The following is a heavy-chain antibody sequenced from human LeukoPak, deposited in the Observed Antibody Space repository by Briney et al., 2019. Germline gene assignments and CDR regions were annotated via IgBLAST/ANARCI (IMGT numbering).Heavy chain of an antibody. V-gene: IGHV3-7*03. CDR1: GFIFSTSW. CDR2: INQDGSTK. CDR3: ASASSGYPDGDY. J-gene: IGHJ4*02. Sequence: GRSPRPSCAASGFIFSTSWMNCVRHAPGNGLEWVANINQDGSTKYYVDSVRGRFTISRDNAKNSLYLQMNSLRADDTAVYYCASASSGYPDGDYWGQGTLVTVSS. D-gene: IGHD3-22*01.